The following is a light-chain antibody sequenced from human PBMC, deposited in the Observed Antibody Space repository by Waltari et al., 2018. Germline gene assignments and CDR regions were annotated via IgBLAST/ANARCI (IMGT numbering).Light chain of an antibody. Sequence: DIQMTQSPSSLSASSGDRVSITCRASQTIDTYLNWFQQKPGEASKLLIYAASTLQSGVPLRFSGSGSGTDFTLTISGLQYEDFATYYCQQSKRVPYTFGQGTRLEIK. CDR1: QTIDTY. CDR3: QQSKRVPYT. J-gene: IGKJ2*01. V-gene: IGKV1-39*01. CDR2: AAS.